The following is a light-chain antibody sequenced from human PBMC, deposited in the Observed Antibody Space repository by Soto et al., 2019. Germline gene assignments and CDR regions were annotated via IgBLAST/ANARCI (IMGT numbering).Light chain of an antibody. V-gene: IGLV2-8*01. J-gene: IGLJ3*02. CDR2: QVT. CDR1: SSDVGAYDY. CDR3: SSYVVSYTWV. Sequence: QSALTQPPSASGSPGQSVTISCTGTSSDVGAYDYVSWFQQHPGKAPKLIIYQVTKRPSGVPDRFSGSKSGNTASLTVSGLKDEDEADYFCSSYVVSYTWVFGGGTKLTVL.